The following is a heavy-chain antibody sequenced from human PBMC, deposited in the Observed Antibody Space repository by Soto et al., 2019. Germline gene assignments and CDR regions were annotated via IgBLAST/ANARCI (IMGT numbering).Heavy chain of an antibody. Sequence: SQTLSLTCAISGDSVSSSSVTWNWIRQSPSRGLEWLGRTYYRSKWYNDYAESVKSRITINPDTSKNQFSLHLNSVTPEDTAMYYCAAIAVADNWFDPWGQGTLVTVSS. CDR2: TYYRSKWYN. CDR1: GDSVSSSSVT. CDR3: AAIAVADNWFDP. J-gene: IGHJ5*02. V-gene: IGHV6-1*01. D-gene: IGHD6-19*01.